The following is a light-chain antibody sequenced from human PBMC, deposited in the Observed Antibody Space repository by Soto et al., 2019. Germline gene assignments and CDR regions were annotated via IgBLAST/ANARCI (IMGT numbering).Light chain of an antibody. V-gene: IGKV1-5*03. CDR2: KAS. CDR1: QSISNW. Sequence: IQMTQSPSNVSASVVDRVTITFRASQSISNWLAWYQQKPGKAPKLLIYKASSLESGVPSRFSGSGSGTEFTLTIIRLQADESATYFGLQYNRYWTFGQGTKVDIK. J-gene: IGKJ1*01. CDR3: LQYNRYWT.